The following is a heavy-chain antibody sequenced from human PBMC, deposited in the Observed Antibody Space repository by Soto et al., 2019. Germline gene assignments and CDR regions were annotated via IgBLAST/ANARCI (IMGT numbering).Heavy chain of an antibody. CDR3: ARGKSRGITIFGVVTYNWFDP. Sequence: PSETLSLTCAVSSGSISSSNWWSWVRQPPGKGLEWIGEIYHSGSTNYNPSLKSRVTISVDKSKNQFSLKLSSVTAADTAVYYCARGKSRGITIFGVVTYNWFDPWGQGTLVTVSS. D-gene: IGHD3-3*01. V-gene: IGHV4-4*02. J-gene: IGHJ5*02. CDR1: SGSISSSNW. CDR2: IYHSGST.